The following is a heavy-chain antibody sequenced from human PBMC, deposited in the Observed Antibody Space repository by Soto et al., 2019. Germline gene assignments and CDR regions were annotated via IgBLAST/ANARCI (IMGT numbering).Heavy chain of an antibody. J-gene: IGHJ4*02. Sequence: GRSLRLSCAASGINFSSYAMHWVRQVPGEGLEWVAVISYDGTKRYYADVVKGRFTISRDNSKNTFYLEMNSLSAEDTAVYYWGRGGQPAAGTTPNYWGQGTLVTVSS. CDR2: ISYDGTKR. V-gene: IGHV3-30*04. D-gene: IGHD6-13*01. CDR1: GINFSSYA. CDR3: GRGGQPAAGTTPNY.